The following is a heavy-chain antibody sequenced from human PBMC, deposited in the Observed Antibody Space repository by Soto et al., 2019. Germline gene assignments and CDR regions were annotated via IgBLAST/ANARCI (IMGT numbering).Heavy chain of an antibody. D-gene: IGHD4-17*01. V-gene: IGHV3-30*18. CDR2: ISFDGSNK. J-gene: IGHJ5*02. CDR3: AKDLTVTTPTLIIMTTVTMPWFDP. Sequence: QVQLVESGGGVVQPGRSLSLSCAASGFTFSSYGMHWFRQAPGKGLEWVAVISFDGSNKYYADSVKGRFTISRDNSKNTLYLQMNSLRAEDTAVYYCAKDLTVTTPTLIIMTTVTMPWFDPWGQGTLVTVSS. CDR1: GFTFSSYG.